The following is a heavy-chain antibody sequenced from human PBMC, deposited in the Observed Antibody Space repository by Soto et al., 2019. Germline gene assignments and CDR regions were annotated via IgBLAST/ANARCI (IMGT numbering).Heavy chain of an antibody. D-gene: IGHD6-25*01. CDR2: INHRGSI. V-gene: IGHV4-34*01. J-gene: IGHJ6*02. CDR1: GGSFSGYY. Sequence: QVQLQQWGAGLLKPSETLSLNCAVYGGSFSGYYWSWIRQPPGKGLEWIGEINHRGSINYNPSLKSRVTMSVDTSKNQFSLKLNSVTAADTAVFYCARGSRMRTPAASGRDYYYHGLDVWGQGTAVTVSS. CDR3: ARGSRMRTPAASGRDYYYHGLDV.